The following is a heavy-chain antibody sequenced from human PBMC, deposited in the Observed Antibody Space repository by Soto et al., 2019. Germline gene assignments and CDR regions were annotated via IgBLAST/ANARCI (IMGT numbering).Heavy chain of an antibody. CDR3: ARGVLGPGDYYYGMDV. Sequence: GGSLRLSCAASGFTFRSFTMNWVRQAPGKGLEWVSTISSNSAYIYYTDALRGRFTISRANAKNSLHLRMNSLRAEDTAVYYCARGVLGPGDYYYGMDVWGQGTTVTVSS. D-gene: IGHD7-27*01. J-gene: IGHJ6*02. CDR1: GFTFRSFT. V-gene: IGHV3-21*01. CDR2: ISSNSAYI.